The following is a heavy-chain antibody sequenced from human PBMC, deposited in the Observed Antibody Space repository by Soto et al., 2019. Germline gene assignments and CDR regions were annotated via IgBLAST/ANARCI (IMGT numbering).Heavy chain of an antibody. J-gene: IGHJ4*02. D-gene: IGHD6-19*01. Sequence: QVQLVQSGAEVKKPGASVKVSCKASGYTFTSYDINWVRQATGQGLEWMGWMNPNSGNTGYEQKFQGRATMTRNTSTSTAYMERSSLRSADTAVYYCASGRAAVAPTRYDYSGQGTLVPVSS. V-gene: IGHV1-8*01. CDR1: GYTFTSYD. CDR3: ASGRAAVAPTRYDY. CDR2: MNPNSGNT.